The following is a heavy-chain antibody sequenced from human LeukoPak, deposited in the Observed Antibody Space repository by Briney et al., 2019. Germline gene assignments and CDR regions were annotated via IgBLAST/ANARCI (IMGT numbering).Heavy chain of an antibody. J-gene: IGHJ5*02. CDR2: INPSGGST. D-gene: IGHD1-26*01. Sequence: ASVKVSCKASGYTFTSYYMHWVRQAPGQGLEWMGIINPSGGSTSYAQKFQSRVTMTRDTSTSTVYMELSSLRSEDTAIYYCARDNSVGDNAWWFDPWGQGTLVTVSS. CDR1: GYTFTSYY. V-gene: IGHV1-46*01. CDR3: ARDNSVGDNAWWFDP.